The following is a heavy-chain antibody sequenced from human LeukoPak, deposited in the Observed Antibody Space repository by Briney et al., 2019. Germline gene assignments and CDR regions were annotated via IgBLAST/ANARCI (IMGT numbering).Heavy chain of an antibody. CDR1: GFTFNTYT. D-gene: IGHD3-22*01. CDR3: AKRKGYFDSSGYIDY. V-gene: IGHV3-48*01. CDR2: ISGSSGII. Sequence: PGGSLRLSCAASGFTFNTYTMNWVRQAPGKGLEWVSYISGSSGIIDYADSVRGRFTISRDNAKNSLYLQMNSLRAEDTAVYYCAKRKGYFDSSGYIDYWGQGTLVTVSS. J-gene: IGHJ4*02.